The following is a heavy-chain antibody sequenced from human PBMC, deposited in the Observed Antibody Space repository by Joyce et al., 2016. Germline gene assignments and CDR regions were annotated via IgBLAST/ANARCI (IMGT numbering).Heavy chain of an antibody. CDR1: GFPFSGYA. D-gene: IGHD3-3*01. Sequence: EVQLLESGGGLVQPGGSLRLSCAASGFPFSGYAMSWVRQTPGKGREWDSTSGGRGGSKHYADSVKGRFTISRDNSKNTLDLQMSSLRAGDTAVYYCAKEFRFLEWSYAFDIWGQGTMVTVSS. V-gene: IGHV3-23*01. CDR3: AKEFRFLEWSYAFDI. J-gene: IGHJ3*02. CDR2: SGGRGGSK.